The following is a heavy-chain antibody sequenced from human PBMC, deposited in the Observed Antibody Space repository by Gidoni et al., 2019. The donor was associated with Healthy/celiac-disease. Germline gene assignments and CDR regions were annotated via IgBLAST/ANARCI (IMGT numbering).Heavy chain of an antibody. CDR2: INHSGST. Sequence: QVQLQQWGAGLLKPSETLSLTCAVYGGSLRGYDWSWNRQPPGKGLEWIGEINHSGSTNYNPSLKSRVTISVDTSKNQFSRKVSSVTAADTAVYYCARGCGVAAAANPPDYWGQGTLVTVSS. D-gene: IGHD6-13*01. J-gene: IGHJ4*02. CDR1: GGSLRGYD. V-gene: IGHV4-34*01. CDR3: ARGCGVAAAANPPDY.